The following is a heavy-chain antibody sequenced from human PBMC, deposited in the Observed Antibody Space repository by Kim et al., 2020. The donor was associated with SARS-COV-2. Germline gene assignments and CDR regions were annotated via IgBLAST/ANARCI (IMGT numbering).Heavy chain of an antibody. V-gene: IGHV2-70*11. CDR1: GFSLSTSGMC. D-gene: IGHD1-26*01. Sequence: SGPTLVNPTQTLTLTCTLSGFSLSTSGMCVSWIRQPPGKALEWLARIDWDDDKYYSRSLKTRLTISKDTSKNQVVLTMTNMDHVDTATYYCARKVADSGGYYVHFDHWGLGTLVTVSS. CDR2: IDWDDDK. CDR3: ARKVADSGGYYVHFDH. J-gene: IGHJ4*02.